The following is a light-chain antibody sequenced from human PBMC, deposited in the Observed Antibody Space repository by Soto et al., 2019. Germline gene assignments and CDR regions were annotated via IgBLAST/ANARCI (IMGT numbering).Light chain of an antibody. J-gene: IGLJ1*01. V-gene: IGLV2-11*01. Sequence: QSALTQPRSVSGSPGQSVTISCTGTSSDVGGYNYVSWYQKHPGPAPKLLIYDVSERPSGVPDRFSGSKSGNTASLTISGLQIDDESDYFCCSHAGSNSPYVFGSGTKVTVL. CDR3: CSHAGSNSPYV. CDR2: DVS. CDR1: SSDVGGYNY.